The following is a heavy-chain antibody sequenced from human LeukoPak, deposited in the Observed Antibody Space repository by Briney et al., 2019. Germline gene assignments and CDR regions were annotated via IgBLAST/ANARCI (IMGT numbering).Heavy chain of an antibody. CDR2: IRGKADNYAT. CDR3: TQNNY. Sequence: PGGSLRLPCAASGFTFSGSPILWVRQASGKGLEWVGRIRGKADNYATAYAASVQGRCTISRDDSQNTGYLQLNSLKTEDTAVYYCTQNNYWGQGALVTVSS. CDR1: GFTFSGSP. V-gene: IGHV3-73*01. J-gene: IGHJ4*02.